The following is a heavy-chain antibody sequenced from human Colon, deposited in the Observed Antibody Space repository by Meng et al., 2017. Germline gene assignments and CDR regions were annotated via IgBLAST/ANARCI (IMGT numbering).Heavy chain of an antibody. J-gene: IGHJ4*02. CDR2: TSHSGST. CDR3: ASSDYYRSDY. Sequence: QGPLQESGPGLVKPSETLSLTFAVSGGSISRSDWWSWVRQPPGKGLEWIGETSHSGSTNYSPSLKSRVTISLDKSKNQLSLKLNSVTAADTAVYYCASSDYYRSDYWGQGTLVTVSS. CDR1: GGSISRSDW. V-gene: IGHV4-4*02. D-gene: IGHD3-22*01.